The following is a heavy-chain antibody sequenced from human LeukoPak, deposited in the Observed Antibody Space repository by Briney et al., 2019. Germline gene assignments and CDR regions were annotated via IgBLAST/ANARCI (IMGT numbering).Heavy chain of an antibody. CDR1: GFTFGTHA. J-gene: IGHJ6*02. V-gene: IGHV3-30*18. Sequence: PWGSLRLSCAASGFTFGTHAMTWVRQAPGKGLEWVAVISYDGSKKYYADSVKGRFTISRDNSKNTLYLQMNSLRAEDTAVYYCAKDVSALSHYYGMDVWGQGTTVTVSS. CDR3: AKDVSALSHYYGMDV. D-gene: IGHD2/OR15-2a*01. CDR2: ISYDGSKK.